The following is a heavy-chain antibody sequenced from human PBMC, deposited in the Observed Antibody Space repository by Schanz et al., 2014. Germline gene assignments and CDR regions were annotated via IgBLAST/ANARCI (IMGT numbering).Heavy chain of an antibody. CDR2: ISYDGSTK. V-gene: IGHV3-30-3*02. CDR1: GFTFGGYA. Sequence: QVHLVESGGGVVQPGRSLRLSCAVSGFTFGGYALHWVRQAPGKGLEWVAVISYDGSTKYYADSVKGRFTISRDNSKNTLYLRMNSLRAEDTAVYYCAKSKSQLPLFDSWGQGTLVTVSS. CDR3: AKSKSQLPLFDS. D-gene: IGHD2-21*01. J-gene: IGHJ4*02.